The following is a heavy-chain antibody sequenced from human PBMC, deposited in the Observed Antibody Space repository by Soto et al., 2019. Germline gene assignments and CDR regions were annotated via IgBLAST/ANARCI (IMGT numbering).Heavy chain of an antibody. CDR2: ISHDGTNI. D-gene: IGHD5-12*01. J-gene: IGHJ4*02. Sequence: LRLSCAGSGFTFSRYALHWVRQAPGKGLEWVASISHDGTNIYYADSVKGRFTISRDDSKNTLYLQMNSLSAEDTAVYYCARYSGYDYFFDYWGQGILVTVSS. CDR1: GFTFSRYA. V-gene: IGHV3-30-3*01. CDR3: ARYSGYDYFFDY.